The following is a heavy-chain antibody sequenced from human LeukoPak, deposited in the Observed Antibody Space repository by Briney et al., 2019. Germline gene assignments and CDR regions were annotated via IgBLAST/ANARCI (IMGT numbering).Heavy chain of an antibody. CDR2: IRYDGSNK. CDR3: ARDLRYCSSTSCYQYFDY. Sequence: GGSLRLSCAASGFTFSSYGMHWVRQAPGKGLEWVAFIRYDGSNKYYADSVKGRFTISRDNSKNTLYLQMNSLRAEDTAVYYCARDLRYCSSTSCYQYFDYWGQGTLVTVSS. D-gene: IGHD2-2*01. J-gene: IGHJ4*02. CDR1: GFTFSSYG. V-gene: IGHV3-30*02.